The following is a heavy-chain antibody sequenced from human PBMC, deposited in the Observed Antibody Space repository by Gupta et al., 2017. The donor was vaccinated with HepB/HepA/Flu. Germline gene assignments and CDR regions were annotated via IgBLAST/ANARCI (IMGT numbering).Heavy chain of an antibody. CDR2: INWNSGTI. Sequence: EVQLVESGGGLVQPGRSLRLSCAASGFTFDDYAMHWVRQAPGKGLEWVSGINWNSGTIGYADSVKGQFTISRDNAKNSLYLQMNSLRAEDTALYYCAKDGRRQLWFHGLDYWGQGTPVTVSS. CDR3: AKDGRRQLWFHGLDY. D-gene: IGHD5-18*01. V-gene: IGHV3-9*01. CDR1: GFTFDDYA. J-gene: IGHJ4*02.